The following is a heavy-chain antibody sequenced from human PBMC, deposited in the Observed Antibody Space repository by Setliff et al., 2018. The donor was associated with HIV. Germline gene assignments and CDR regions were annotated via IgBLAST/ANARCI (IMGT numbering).Heavy chain of an antibody. V-gene: IGHV7-4-1*02. CDR2: INTKTGTP. D-gene: IGHD3-16*01. CDR1: GYTFTDYF. J-gene: IGHJ3*02. CDR3: ARDLLGDPDAFDI. Sequence: ASVKVSCKASGYTFTDYFMHWVRQAPGQGLECMGWINTKTGTPRYAQAFRGRFVISSDTSVTTSYLQINSLKAEDTAVYYCARDLLGDPDAFDIWGQGTQVTVSS.